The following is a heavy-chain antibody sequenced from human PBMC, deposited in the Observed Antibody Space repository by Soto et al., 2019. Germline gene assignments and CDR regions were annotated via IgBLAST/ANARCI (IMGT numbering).Heavy chain of an antibody. CDR3: ARNLPSGYYGSGSYYLYYYYGMDA. Sequence: HPGGSLRLSCAASGFTFSSYAMHWVRQAPGKGLEWVAVISYDGSNKYYADSVKGRFTISRDNSKNTLYLQMNSLRAEDTAVYYCARNLPSGYYGSGSYYLYYYYGMDAWGQGTTVTVSS. CDR1: GFTFSSYA. J-gene: IGHJ6*02. D-gene: IGHD3-10*01. CDR2: ISYDGSNK. V-gene: IGHV3-30-3*01.